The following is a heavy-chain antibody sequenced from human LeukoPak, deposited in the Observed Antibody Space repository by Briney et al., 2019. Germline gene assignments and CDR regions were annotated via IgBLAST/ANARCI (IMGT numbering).Heavy chain of an antibody. CDR2: ISGSGGST. J-gene: IGHJ4*02. CDR1: GFNFSSYA. CDR3: AKDHYDFWSGIDY. D-gene: IGHD3-3*01. Sequence: GSLTLSCTASGFNFSSYAMTWVRQAPGKGLEWVSAISGSGGSTYYADSVKGRFTISRDNSKNTLYLQMNSLRAEDTAVYYCAKDHYDFWSGIDYWGQGTLVTVSS. V-gene: IGHV3-23*01.